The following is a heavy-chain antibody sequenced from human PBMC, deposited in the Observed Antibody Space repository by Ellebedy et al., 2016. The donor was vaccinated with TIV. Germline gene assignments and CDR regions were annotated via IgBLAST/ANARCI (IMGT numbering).Heavy chain of an antibody. J-gene: IGHJ3*02. CDR1: GYTFIGYG. D-gene: IGHD1-1*01. CDR3: ARDSRDGRHLADDVFDI. V-gene: IGHV1-18*01. CDR2: ISAYNGKT. Sequence: ASVKVSCKTSGYTFIGYGINWVRQAPGQGLEWMGWISAYNGKTNLAQKVQGRVTMTTDTSASTAYMDLRSLTYDDTAVYYCARDSRDGRHLADDVFDIWGQGTMVTVSS.